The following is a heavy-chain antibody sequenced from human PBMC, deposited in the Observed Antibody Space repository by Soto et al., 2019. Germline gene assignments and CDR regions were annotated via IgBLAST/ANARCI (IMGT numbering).Heavy chain of an antibody. CDR3: ARGVTTVTTIDY. CDR2: IYYSGST. J-gene: IGHJ4*02. CDR1: GGSISSSSYY. Sequence: PSETLSLTCTVSGGSISSSSYYWGWIRQPPGKGLEWIGSIYYSGSTYYNPSLKSRVTIYVDTSKNQFSLKLSSVTAADTAVYYCARGVTTVTTIDYCGQGTLVTVSS. D-gene: IGHD4-17*01. V-gene: IGHV4-39*07.